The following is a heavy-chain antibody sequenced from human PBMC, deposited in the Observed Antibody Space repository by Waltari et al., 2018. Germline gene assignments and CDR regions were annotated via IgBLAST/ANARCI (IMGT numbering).Heavy chain of an antibody. V-gene: IGHV1-24*01. Sequence: QVQLVQSGAEVKKPGASVTVSCKVSGYTLTELSMHWVRQAPGKGLEWMGGFDPEDGETIYAQKVQGRVTMTEDTATDTAYMELSSLRSEDTAVYYCATGGKGLRYVDWLFQDAFDIWGQGTMVTVSS. D-gene: IGHD3-9*01. J-gene: IGHJ3*02. CDR2: FDPEDGET. CDR3: ATGGKGLRYVDWLFQDAFDI. CDR1: GYTLTELS.